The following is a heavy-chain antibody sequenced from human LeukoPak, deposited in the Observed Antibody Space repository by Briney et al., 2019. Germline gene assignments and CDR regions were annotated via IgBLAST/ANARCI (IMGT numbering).Heavy chain of an antibody. CDR3: AASLPNIVVVPAAKGPFGS. V-gene: IGHV3-21*04. Sequence: GGSLRLSCAASGFTFRSYSMHWVRQAPGKGLEWVSFISTSGSYTFYADSVRGRFTISRDNSKNTLYLQMSSLRAEDTAVYYCAASLPNIVVVPAAKGPFGSWGQGTLVTVSS. D-gene: IGHD2-2*01. CDR2: ISTSGSYT. J-gene: IGHJ5*02. CDR1: GFTFRSYS.